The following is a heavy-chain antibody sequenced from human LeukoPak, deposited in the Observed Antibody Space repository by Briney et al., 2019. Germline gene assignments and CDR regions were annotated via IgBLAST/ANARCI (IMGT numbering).Heavy chain of an antibody. D-gene: IGHD3-3*01. J-gene: IGHJ5*02. V-gene: IGHV3-23*01. CDR1: GFTFSSYG. CDR2: ISGSGGST. Sequence: GGSLRLSCAASGFTFSSYGMSWVRQAPGQGLGWVSAISGSGGSTYYADSVKGRFTISRDNFKNTLYLQMNSLRAEDTAVYYCAKARFKIFGVVAPSGFDPWGQGTLVTVSS. CDR3: AKARFKIFGVVAPSGFDP.